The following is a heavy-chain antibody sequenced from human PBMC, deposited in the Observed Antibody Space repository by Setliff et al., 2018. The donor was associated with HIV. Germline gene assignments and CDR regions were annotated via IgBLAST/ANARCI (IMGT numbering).Heavy chain of an antibody. CDR1: GYTFTSFA. CDR2: INAGNGDT. Sequence: ASVKVSCKASGYTFTSFAIHWVRQAPGHGLEWMGWINAGNGDTEYSQKFQGRVTIDRDTSATTAYMELRSLRSEDTAVYYCARGTYGGYAGLFDYWGQGSLVTVSS. D-gene: IGHD5-12*01. V-gene: IGHV1-3*01. J-gene: IGHJ4*02. CDR3: ARGTYGGYAGLFDY.